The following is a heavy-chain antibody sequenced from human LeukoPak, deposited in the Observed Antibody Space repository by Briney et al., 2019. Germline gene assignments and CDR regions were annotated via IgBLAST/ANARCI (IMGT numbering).Heavy chain of an antibody. Sequence: PGGSLRLSCAASGFTFSSYSMNWVRQAPGKGLEWVSSISSSSSYIYYADSVKGRFTISRDNAKNSLYLQMNSLRAEDTAVYYCATKSRNYGDYRDYWGQGTLVTVSS. V-gene: IGHV3-21*01. D-gene: IGHD4-17*01. CDR1: GFTFSSYS. CDR2: ISSSSSYI. CDR3: ATKSRNYGDYRDY. J-gene: IGHJ4*02.